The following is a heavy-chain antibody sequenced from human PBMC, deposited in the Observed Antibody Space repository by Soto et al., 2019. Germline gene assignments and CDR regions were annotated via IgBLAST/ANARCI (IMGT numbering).Heavy chain of an antibody. D-gene: IGHD6-13*01. CDR3: ARIYSSSWYDQSAADY. CDR1: GYSFTSYW. V-gene: IGHV5-51*01. Sequence: PGESLKISCKGSGYSFTSYWIGWVRQMPGKGLEWMGIIYPGDSDTRYSPSFQGQVTISADKSISTAYLQWSSLKASDTAMYYCARIYSSSWYDQSAADYWGQGTLVTVSS. J-gene: IGHJ4*02. CDR2: IYPGDSDT.